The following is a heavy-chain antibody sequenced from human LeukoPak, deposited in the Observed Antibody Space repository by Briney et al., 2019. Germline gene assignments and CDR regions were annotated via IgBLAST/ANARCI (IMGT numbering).Heavy chain of an antibody. CDR2: IYPGDSDT. Sequence: IGWVRQMPGKGLEWMGIIYPGDSDTRYSPSFQGQVTISADKSISTAYLQWSSLKASDTAMYYCARHPRIAAAGEYYFDYWGQGTLVTVSS. V-gene: IGHV5-51*01. D-gene: IGHD6-13*01. CDR3: ARHPRIAAAGEYYFDY. J-gene: IGHJ4*02.